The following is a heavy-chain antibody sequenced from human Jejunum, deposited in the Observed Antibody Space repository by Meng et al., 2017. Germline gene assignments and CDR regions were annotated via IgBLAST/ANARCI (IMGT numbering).Heavy chain of an antibody. Sequence: QVQLQESGPGLVRPSETLSLICTVSGGSVSRAGYQWGWIRQPPGKGQEWIGYASTNYNPSLKSRVTISLDTSRNQFSLSLSSVTAADTAVYYCARDHMGSLDYWGQGILVTVSS. V-gene: IGHV4-61*08. CDR1: GGSVSRAGYQ. J-gene: IGHJ4*02. D-gene: IGHD1-26*01. CDR3: ARDHMGSLDY. CDR2: AST.